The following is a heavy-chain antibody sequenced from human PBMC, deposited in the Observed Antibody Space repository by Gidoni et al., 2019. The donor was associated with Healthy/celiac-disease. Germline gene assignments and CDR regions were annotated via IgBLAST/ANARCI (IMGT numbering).Heavy chain of an antibody. CDR2: ISYDGSNK. V-gene: IGHV3-30-3*01. D-gene: IGHD3-10*01. CDR3: ARGTGNRSAFDI. Sequence: QVQLEESGGGVVQPGGSLRLSCAASGFTFSSYAMHWVRQAPGKGLEWVAVISYDGSNKYYADSVKGRFTISRDNSKNTLYLQMNSLRAEDTAVYYCARGTGNRSAFDIWGQGTMVTVSS. J-gene: IGHJ3*02. CDR1: GFTFSSYA.